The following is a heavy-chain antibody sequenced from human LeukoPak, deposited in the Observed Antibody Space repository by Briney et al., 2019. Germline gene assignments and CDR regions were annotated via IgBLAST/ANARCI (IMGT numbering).Heavy chain of an antibody. Sequence: ASLKVSCKASGYTFTGYYMHWVRQAPGQGLEWMGWINPNSGGTNYAQKFQGRVTMTRDTSISTAYMELSRLRSDDTAVYFCARDEGRGGDLGYWGQGTLVSVSS. CDR1: GYTFTGYY. CDR3: ARDEGRGGDLGY. J-gene: IGHJ4*02. D-gene: IGHD3-10*01. CDR2: INPNSGGT. V-gene: IGHV1-2*02.